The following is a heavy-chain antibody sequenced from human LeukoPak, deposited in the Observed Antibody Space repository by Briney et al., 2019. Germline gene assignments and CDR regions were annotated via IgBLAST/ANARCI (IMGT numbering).Heavy chain of an antibody. CDR1: GGSISSYY. J-gene: IGHJ3*02. D-gene: IGHD3-10*02. CDR2: IYYSGST. V-gene: IGHV4-59*08. CDR3: ARDTMYNTRWSYAFDI. Sequence: PSETLSLTCTVSGGSISSYYWSWIRQPPGKGLEWIGYIYYSGSTNYNPSLKSRVTISVDTSKNQFSLKLTSVTAADTAVYYCARDTMYNTRWSYAFDIWGQGTMVTVSS.